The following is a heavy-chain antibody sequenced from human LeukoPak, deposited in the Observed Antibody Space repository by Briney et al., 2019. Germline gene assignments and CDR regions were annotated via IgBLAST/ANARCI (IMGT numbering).Heavy chain of an antibody. CDR1: GFTFSTYT. V-gene: IGHV3-23*01. J-gene: IGHJ5*01. CDR3: AKDRPNYYDSSGHYYRRNGDS. D-gene: IGHD3-22*01. CDR2: ITSGGTGT. Sequence: PGGSLRLSCAASGFTFSTYTMNWVRQAPGKGLEWVSSITSGGTGTYYAESVKGRFTISRDNSENTLYLRMNSLRAEDTAVYYCAKDRPNYYDSSGHYYRRNGDSWGQGTLVTVSS.